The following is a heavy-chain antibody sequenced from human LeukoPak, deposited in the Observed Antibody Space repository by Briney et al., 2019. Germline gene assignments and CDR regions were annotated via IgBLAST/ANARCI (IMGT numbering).Heavy chain of an antibody. Sequence: GGSLRLSCAASGYNFSISAMHWVRQAPGKGLEWVATISYHGSKRYFVDSVKGRFAISRDNSRDTLFLQMNNMRGEDTAIYYCARESTVTTSSYFYMGVWGKGTTVTVSS. CDR3: ARESTVTTSSYFYMGV. D-gene: IGHD2-2*01. CDR1: GYNFSISA. V-gene: IGHV3-30*09. J-gene: IGHJ6*03. CDR2: ISYHGSKR.